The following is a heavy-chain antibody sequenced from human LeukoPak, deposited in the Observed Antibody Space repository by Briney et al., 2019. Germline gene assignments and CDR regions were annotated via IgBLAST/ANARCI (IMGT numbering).Heavy chain of an antibody. D-gene: IGHD5-24*01. Sequence: ADTLTLTCAVSGDPISRYDDSWRWIPQAPGKGVVWIGYIYYIGIPNYNPSRQSRVTISVDRSKNQFSLKLSSVTAAETAVYYCARSKDIRMGSKRGIEMDYWGQGTLVTVSS. CDR3: ARSKDIRMGSKRGIEMDY. CDR1: GDPISRYDDS. V-gene: IGHV4-61*08. CDR2: IYYIGIP. J-gene: IGHJ4*02.